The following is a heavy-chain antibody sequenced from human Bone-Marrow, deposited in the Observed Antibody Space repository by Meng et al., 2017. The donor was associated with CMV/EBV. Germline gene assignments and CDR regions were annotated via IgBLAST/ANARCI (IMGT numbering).Heavy chain of an antibody. Sequence: SLKISCAASGFTFDDYAMHWVRQAPGKGLEWVSGISWNSGSIGYADSVKGRFTISRDNAKNSLYLQMNSLRAEDTALYYCAKAPHPRATVTHFDYWGQGTLVTVSS. CDR3: AKAPHPRATVTHFDY. V-gene: IGHV3-9*01. CDR1: GFTFDDYA. CDR2: ISWNSGSI. D-gene: IGHD4-17*01. J-gene: IGHJ4*02.